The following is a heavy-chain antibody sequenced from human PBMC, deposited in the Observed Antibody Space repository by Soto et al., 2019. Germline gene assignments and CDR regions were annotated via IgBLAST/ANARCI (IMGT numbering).Heavy chain of an antibody. CDR1: GFTFSNAW. CDR2: IKSKTDGGTT. J-gene: IGHJ4*02. CDR3: TTLGGYWSRRSRNREFDY. V-gene: IGHV3-15*01. Sequence: GGSLRLSCAASGFTFSNAWMSWVRQAPGKGLEWVGLIKSKTDGGTTDYAASVKVRFTISRDDSKTTRYLEMNALKTEDTAVYYCTTLGGYWSRRSRNREFDYWGQGTLVTVSS. D-gene: IGHD5-12*01.